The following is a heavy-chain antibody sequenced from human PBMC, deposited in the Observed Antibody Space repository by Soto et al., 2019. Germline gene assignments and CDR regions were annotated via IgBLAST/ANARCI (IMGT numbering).Heavy chain of an antibody. Sequence: QVQLVESGGGVVQPGRSLRLSCAASGFTFSTYAMHWVRQAPGKGLEWVAVISYDGSNKYYADSVKGRLTISRDNSKNTLYLQMTSVRAEDTAVYYCARGGLDCVSTSCYGREMDVWGQGTTVIVSS. D-gene: IGHD2-2*01. CDR1: GFTFSTYA. V-gene: IGHV3-30-3*01. CDR2: ISYDGSNK. J-gene: IGHJ6*02. CDR3: ARGGLDCVSTSCYGREMDV.